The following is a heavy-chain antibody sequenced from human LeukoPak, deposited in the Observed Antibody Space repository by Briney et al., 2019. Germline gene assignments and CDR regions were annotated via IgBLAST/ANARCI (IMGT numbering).Heavy chain of an antibody. Sequence: SETLSLTCTVSGGSISSGDYYWSWIRQPPGKGREWIGYIYYSGSTYYNPSLKSRVTLSVDTSKNQFSLKLSSVTAADTAVYYCARGEGSGSKEYYFDYWGQGTLVTVSS. CDR2: IYYSGST. CDR3: ARGEGSGSKEYYFDY. V-gene: IGHV4-30-4*08. J-gene: IGHJ4*02. D-gene: IGHD3-22*01. CDR1: GGSISSGDYY.